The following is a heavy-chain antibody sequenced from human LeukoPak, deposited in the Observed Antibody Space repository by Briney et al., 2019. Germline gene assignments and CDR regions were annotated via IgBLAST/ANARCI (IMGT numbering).Heavy chain of an antibody. CDR3: ARDLGYSYDNAFDI. Sequence: GGSLRLSCAASGFTFSSYSMNWVRQAPGKGLEWVSSISSSSYIYYADSVKGRFTISRDNAKNSLYLQMNSLRAEDTAVYYCARDLGYSYDNAFDIWGQGTMVTVS. D-gene: IGHD5-18*01. V-gene: IGHV3-21*01. J-gene: IGHJ3*02. CDR2: ISSSSYI. CDR1: GFTFSSYS.